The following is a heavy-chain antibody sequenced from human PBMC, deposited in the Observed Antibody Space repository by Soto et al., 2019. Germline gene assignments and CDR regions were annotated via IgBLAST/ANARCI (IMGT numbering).Heavy chain of an antibody. CDR3: AREPLD. J-gene: IGHJ4*02. Sequence: SETLSLTCTVSSDSSSSYKWSWIRQTPGKGLEWIGYIYYSGITYYNPSLKSRVTISVDTSKNQFSLKLSSVTAADTAVYYCAREPLDWGQGTLVTVS. CDR2: IYYSGIT. CDR1: SDSSSSYK. V-gene: IGHV4-59*12.